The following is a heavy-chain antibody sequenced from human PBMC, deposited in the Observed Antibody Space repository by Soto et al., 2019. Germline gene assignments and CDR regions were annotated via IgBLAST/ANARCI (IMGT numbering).Heavy chain of an antibody. CDR3: TLVGYCISTSCYEDY. Sequence: EVQLVESGGGLVQPGGSLKLSCAASGFTFSGSAMHWVRQASGKGLEWVGRIRSKANSYATAYAASVKGRFTISRDDSKNTAYLQMNGLKTEDTAVYYCTLVGYCISTSCYEDYWGQGTLVTVSS. D-gene: IGHD2-2*01. CDR1: GFTFSGSA. CDR2: IRSKANSYAT. J-gene: IGHJ4*02. V-gene: IGHV3-73*01.